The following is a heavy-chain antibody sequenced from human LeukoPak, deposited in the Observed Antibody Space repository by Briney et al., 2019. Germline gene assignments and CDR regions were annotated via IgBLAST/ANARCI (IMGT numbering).Heavy chain of an antibody. CDR3: ARIRDDVFDI. Sequence: GASVKVSCKASGYTFTGDCIHWVRQAPGQGLEWMGWINPNSGATNYAQQFQDRVTMTRDTSISTAYMELSSLTSDDTAAYYCARIRDDVFDIWGQGTMVTVSS. J-gene: IGHJ3*02. D-gene: IGHD5-24*01. CDR1: GYTFTGDC. CDR2: INPNSGAT. V-gene: IGHV1-2*02.